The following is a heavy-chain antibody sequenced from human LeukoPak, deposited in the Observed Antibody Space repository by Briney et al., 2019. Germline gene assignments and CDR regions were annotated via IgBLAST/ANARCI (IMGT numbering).Heavy chain of an antibody. CDR2: ISGSGGST. CDR1: GFTFSSYA. Sequence: GGSLRLSCAASGFTFSSYAMSWVRQAPGKALEWVSTISGSGGSTYYADSVKGRFTISRDNSKNTLYLQMNSLRGDDTAVYYCAKGRGSSVVGTSSMDVWGKGTTVTVSS. J-gene: IGHJ6*03. D-gene: IGHD2-15*01. CDR3: AKGRGSSVVGTSSMDV. V-gene: IGHV3-23*01.